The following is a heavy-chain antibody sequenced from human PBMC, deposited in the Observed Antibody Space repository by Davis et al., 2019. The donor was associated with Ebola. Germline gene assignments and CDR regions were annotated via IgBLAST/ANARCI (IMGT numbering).Heavy chain of an antibody. CDR2: IHHIGST. Sequence: MPGGSLRLSCAVYGAFFSGYYWSWIRQPPGKWLEWIGEIHHIGSTNYNPSLKSRVTISVDTSKNQFSLKLSSVTAADTAVYYFSTVRLVIVAPGYYYGMDVWGQGTTVTVSS. D-gene: IGHD3-16*02. V-gene: IGHV4-34*01. CDR1: GAFFSGYY. J-gene: IGHJ6*02. CDR3: STVRLVIVAPGYYYGMDV.